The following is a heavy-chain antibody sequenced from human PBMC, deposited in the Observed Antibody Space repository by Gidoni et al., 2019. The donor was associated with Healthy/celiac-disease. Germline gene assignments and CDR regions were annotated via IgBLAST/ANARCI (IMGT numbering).Heavy chain of an antibody. Sequence: QLQLQESGPGLVKPSETLSLTCTVSGGSISSSSYYWGWIRQPPGKGLEWIGSIYYSGSTYYNPSLKSRVTISVDTSKNQFSLKLSSVTAADTAVYYCARSPALIESCSSTSCSYLPNYWGQGTLVTVSS. D-gene: IGHD2-2*01. J-gene: IGHJ4*02. CDR1: GGSISSSSYY. CDR3: ARSPALIESCSSTSCSYLPNY. CDR2: IYYSGST. V-gene: IGHV4-39*01.